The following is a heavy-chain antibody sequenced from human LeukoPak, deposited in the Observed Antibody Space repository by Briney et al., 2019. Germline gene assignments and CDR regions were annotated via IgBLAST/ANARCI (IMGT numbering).Heavy chain of an antibody. CDR2: IYSGGST. CDR3: ARDDRSARTPGYFDY. CDR1: GFTVSSNY. V-gene: IGHV3-66*01. J-gene: IGHJ4*02. D-gene: IGHD3-3*01. Sequence: GGSLRLSCAASGFTVSSNYMSWVRQAPGKELEWVSVIYSGGSTYYADSVKGRFTISRDNSKNTLYLQMNSLRAEDTAVYYCARDDRSARTPGYFDYWGQGTLVTVSS.